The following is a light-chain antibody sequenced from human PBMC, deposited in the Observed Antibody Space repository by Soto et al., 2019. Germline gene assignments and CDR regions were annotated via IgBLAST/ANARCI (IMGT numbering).Light chain of an antibody. CDR2: DAS. J-gene: IGKJ1*01. Sequence: DIQMTQSPSSVSASVGDRVTITCRASQGSSSWLAWYQQKPGKAPKLLVYDASSLQSGVPSRLSGSGSGTAFTLTISRLQPEDSATDYCQQANSSPPPFGQGTKVEIK. CDR3: QQANSSPPP. V-gene: IGKV1-12*01. CDR1: QGSSSW.